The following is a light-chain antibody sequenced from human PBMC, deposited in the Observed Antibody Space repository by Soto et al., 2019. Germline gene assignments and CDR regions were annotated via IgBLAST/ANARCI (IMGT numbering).Light chain of an antibody. CDR3: MQALQTPPFT. CDR1: QSLLHTNGHNY. J-gene: IGKJ3*01. CDR2: LGS. Sequence: IVLSQSPVYLPVTPGEPASISCRSSQSLLHTNGHNYLDWYLQKPGQSPQLLIYLGSNRASGVPARITGSGSGTDFTLKISRVEAEDVGVYYCMQALQTPPFTFGPGTKVDLK. V-gene: IGKV2-28*01.